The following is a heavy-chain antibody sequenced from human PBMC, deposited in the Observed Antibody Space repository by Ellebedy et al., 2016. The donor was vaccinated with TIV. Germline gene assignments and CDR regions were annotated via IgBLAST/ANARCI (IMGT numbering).Heavy chain of an antibody. V-gene: IGHV3-23*01. CDR2: IYGSNNDT. D-gene: IGHD2-15*01. CDR3: AKLRGGSCYSAADY. J-gene: IGHJ4*02. CDR1: GFTFSTYA. Sequence: PGGSLRLSCAASGFTFSTYAMSWLRQAPGTGLEWVSCIYGSNNDTYYADSVKGRFTISRDNSKNTLDLQMNSLRAENTAIYYCAKLRGGSCYSAADYWGQGTLVTVSS.